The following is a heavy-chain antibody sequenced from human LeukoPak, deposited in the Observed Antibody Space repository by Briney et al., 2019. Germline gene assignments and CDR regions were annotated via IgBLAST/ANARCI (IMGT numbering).Heavy chain of an antibody. CDR3: ARDGPTVGVVLTNYFDY. J-gene: IGHJ4*02. CDR2: ISYDGSNK. Sequence: QAGGSLRLSCAASGFTFSSYGMHWVRQAPGKGLEWVAVISYDGSNKYYADSVKGRFTISRDSSKNTVYLQMNRLRAEDTALYYCARDGPTVGVVLTNYFDYWGQGTQVTVSS. V-gene: IGHV3-30*03. D-gene: IGHD3-3*01. CDR1: GFTFSSYG.